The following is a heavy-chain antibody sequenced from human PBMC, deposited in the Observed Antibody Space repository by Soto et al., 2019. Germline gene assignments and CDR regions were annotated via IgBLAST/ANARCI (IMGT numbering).Heavy chain of an antibody. CDR3: AKDLMAFIVRVNWFEP. CDR1: GFTFSSYG. V-gene: IGHV3-30*18. Sequence: GGSLRLSCAASGFTFSSYGMHWVRQAPGKGLEWVAVISYDGSNKYYADSVKGRFTISRDNSKNTLYLQMDSLRAEDTAVYYCAKDLMAFIVRVNWFEPWGQGTLVTVSS. CDR2: ISYDGSNK. D-gene: IGHD3-10*01. J-gene: IGHJ5*02.